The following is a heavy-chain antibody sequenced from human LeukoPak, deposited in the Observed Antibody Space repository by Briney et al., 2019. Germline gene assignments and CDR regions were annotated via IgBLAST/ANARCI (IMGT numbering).Heavy chain of an antibody. J-gene: IGHJ4*02. CDR3: ATERYQLLYATNYFDY. D-gene: IGHD2-2*02. V-gene: IGHV3-30*01. CDR2: ISYDGSNK. CDR1: GFTISSYA. Sequence: GGSLRLSCAASGFTISSYAMRWVRQAPGKGLEWVAVISYDGSNKYYVDSVKGRFTISRDNSKNTLYLQMNSLRAEDTAVYYCATERYQLLYATNYFDYWGQGTLVTVSS.